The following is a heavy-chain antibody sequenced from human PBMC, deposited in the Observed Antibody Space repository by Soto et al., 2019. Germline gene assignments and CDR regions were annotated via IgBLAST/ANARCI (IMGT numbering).Heavy chain of an antibody. D-gene: IGHD3-22*01. CDR1: GGSISSGDYY. CDR3: ARFLSYYYDSSGHYLRAFDI. Sequence: PSETLSLTCTVSGGSISSGDYYWSWIRQPPGKGLEWIGYIYYSGSTYYNPSLKSRVTISVDTSKNQFSLKLSSVTAADTAVYYCARFLSYYYDSSGHYLRAFDIWGQGTMVTVSS. CDR2: IYYSGST. V-gene: IGHV4-30-4*01. J-gene: IGHJ3*02.